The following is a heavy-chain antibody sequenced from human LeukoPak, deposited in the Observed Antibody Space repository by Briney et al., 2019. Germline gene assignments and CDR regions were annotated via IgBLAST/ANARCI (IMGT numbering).Heavy chain of an antibody. Sequence: SGTLSLTCTVSGGSISSSSYYWGWIRQPPGKGLEWIGYIYYSGSTNYNPSLKSRVTISVDTSKNQFSLKLSSVTAADTAVYYCARGGKGSSWYDYYYYYYMDVWGKGTTVTVSS. J-gene: IGHJ6*03. V-gene: IGHV4-61*05. CDR2: IYYSGST. D-gene: IGHD6-13*01. CDR3: ARGGKGSSWYDYYYYYYMDV. CDR1: GGSISSSSYY.